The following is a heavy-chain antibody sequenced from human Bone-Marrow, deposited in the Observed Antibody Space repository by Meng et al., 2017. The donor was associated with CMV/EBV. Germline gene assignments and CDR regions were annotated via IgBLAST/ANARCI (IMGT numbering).Heavy chain of an antibody. CDR3: ARDNSGFDC. D-gene: IGHD1-26*01. CDR1: GFTFSSFA. J-gene: IGHJ4*02. Sequence: GGSLRLSCAASGFTFSSFAMYWVRQAPGKGLEWVGVISYDGRTKFYADSVKGRLTLSRDNSKKILYLQLNRLRAEDTAVYYCARDNSGFDCWGQETLVTVSS. CDR2: ISYDGRTK. V-gene: IGHV3-30*04.